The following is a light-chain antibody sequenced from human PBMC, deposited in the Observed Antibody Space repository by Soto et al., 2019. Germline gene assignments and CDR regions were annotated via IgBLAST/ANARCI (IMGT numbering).Light chain of an antibody. CDR3: GAYVSSNTLL. V-gene: IGLV2-23*01. Sequence: QSVLTQPASVSGSPGQSITISCTGTTRDVGGYDLFSWYQHHQGNNPKLIIYEGSKRPSGISNRFSGSKSGNTASLIISGLQGYDEGDYYCGAYVSSNTLLFGGGTKLTVL. CDR1: TRDVGGYDL. CDR2: EGS. J-gene: IGLJ3*02.